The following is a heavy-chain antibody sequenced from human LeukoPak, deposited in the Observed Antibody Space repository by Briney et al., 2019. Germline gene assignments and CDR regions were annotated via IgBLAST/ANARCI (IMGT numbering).Heavy chain of an antibody. J-gene: IGHJ4*02. CDR2: ISSSSSTI. CDR1: GFTFSSYS. Sequence: GSLRLSCAASGFTFSSYSMNWVRQDPGKGLEWVSYISSSSSTIYYADSVKGRFTISRDNAKNSLYLQMNSLKTDDTALYYCTWSGLKIESWGQGTLVTVSS. CDR3: TWSGLKIES. D-gene: IGHD3-3*01. V-gene: IGHV3-48*01.